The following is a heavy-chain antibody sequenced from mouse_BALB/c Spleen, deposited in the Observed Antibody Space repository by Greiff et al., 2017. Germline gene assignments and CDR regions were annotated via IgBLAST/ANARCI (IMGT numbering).Heavy chain of an antibody. V-gene: IGHV5-6-5*01. CDR2: ISSGGST. CDR3: ARVAYRYDAMDY. CDR1: GFTFSSYA. Sequence: EVQGVESGGGLVKPGGSLKLSCAASGFTFSSYAMSWVRQTPEKRLEWVASISSGGSTYYPDSVKGRFTISRDNARNILYLQMSSLRSEDTAMYYCARVAYRYDAMDYWGQGTSVTVSS. J-gene: IGHJ4*01. D-gene: IGHD2-14*01.